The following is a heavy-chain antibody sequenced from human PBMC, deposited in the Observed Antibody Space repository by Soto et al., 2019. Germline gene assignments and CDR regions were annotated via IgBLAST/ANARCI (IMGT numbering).Heavy chain of an antibody. V-gene: IGHV3-64*01. CDR1: GFTLCGYA. CDR3: ARRARPDFYYMDV. D-gene: IGHD6-6*01. CDR2: ISTNGVGT. J-gene: IGHJ6*03. Sequence: GGSLRLSCAASGFTLCGYAMDWVRQAPGKGLEYVSGISTNGVGTYYANSVQGRFTISRDNSKNTVYLQMGSLRPEDMAVYYCARRARPDFYYMDVWGKGTTVTVSS.